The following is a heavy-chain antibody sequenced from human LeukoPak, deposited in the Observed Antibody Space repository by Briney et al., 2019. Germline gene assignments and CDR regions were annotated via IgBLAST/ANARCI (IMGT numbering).Heavy chain of an antibody. J-gene: IGHJ4*02. Sequence: ASVKVSRKASGYTFTSYGISWVRQAPGQGLEWMGWISAYNGNTNYAQKLQGRVTMTTDTSTSTAYMELRSLRPDDTAVYYCARASIAARPDYWGQGTLVTVSS. CDR3: ARASIAARPDY. V-gene: IGHV1-18*01. CDR2: ISAYNGNT. D-gene: IGHD6-6*01. CDR1: GYTFTSYG.